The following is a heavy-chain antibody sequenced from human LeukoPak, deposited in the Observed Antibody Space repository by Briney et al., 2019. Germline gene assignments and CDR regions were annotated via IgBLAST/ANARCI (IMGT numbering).Heavy chain of an antibody. CDR2: MPYDGRNS. D-gene: IGHD3-16*01. J-gene: IGHJ4*02. CDR3: ARQYVDEGDY. V-gene: IGHV3-30-3*01. CDR1: GFTFSRYY. Sequence: VGSLRLSCAASGFTFSRYYMHWVRQAPGKGLEWVAGMPYDGRNSYYADSVKGRFTVSRDNYKNTLYLQMNNVRGEDTAVYYCARQYVDEGDYWGQGTLVTVSA.